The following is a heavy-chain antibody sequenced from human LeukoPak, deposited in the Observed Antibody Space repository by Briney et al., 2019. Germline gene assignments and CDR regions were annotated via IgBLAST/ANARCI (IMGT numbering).Heavy chain of an antibody. CDR3: AKVDGYYYGSGSYPFDY. CDR2: ISGSGGST. CDR1: GFTFSSYA. D-gene: IGHD3-10*01. V-gene: IGHV3-23*01. J-gene: IGHJ4*02. Sequence: PGGSLRLSCAASGFTFSSYAMSWVRQAPGEGLEWVSAISGSGGSTYYADSVKGRFTISGDNSKNTLYLQMNSLRAEDTAVYYCAKVDGYYYGSGSYPFDYWGQGTLVTVSS.